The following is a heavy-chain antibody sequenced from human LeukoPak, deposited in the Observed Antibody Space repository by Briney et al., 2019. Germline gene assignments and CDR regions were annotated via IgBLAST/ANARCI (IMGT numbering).Heavy chain of an antibody. CDR1: GFTFSTYS. D-gene: IGHD3-10*01. J-gene: IGHJ4*02. V-gene: IGHV3-48*01. CDR2: ISSSSNTI. Sequence: GGSLRLSCAASGFTFSTYSMNWVRKAPGKGLEWVSYISSSSNTIYYADSVKGRFTISRDNAKNSLYLQMNSLRAEDTAVYYCATRITMLYWGQGTLVTVSS. CDR3: ATRITMLY.